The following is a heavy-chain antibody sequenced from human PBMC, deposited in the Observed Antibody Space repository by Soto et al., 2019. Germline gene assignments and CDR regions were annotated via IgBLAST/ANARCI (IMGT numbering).Heavy chain of an antibody. CDR2: FVPLFGTT. Sequence: QLVQSGSEVKKPGSSVKVSCQASGGTFSGYVVTWVRQAPGQGLEWMGEFVPLFGTTNYAQRFSGRIPITAEESTSPAYMELRTLRSDDTAVYYCATHGLGVSSPPYFDNWGQGTLVTVSS. D-gene: IGHD3-16*01. CDR1: GGTFSGYV. CDR3: ATHGLGVSSPPYFDN. J-gene: IGHJ4*02. V-gene: IGHV1-69*01.